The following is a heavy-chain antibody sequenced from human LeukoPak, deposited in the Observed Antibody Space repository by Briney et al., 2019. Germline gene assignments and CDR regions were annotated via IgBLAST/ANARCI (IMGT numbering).Heavy chain of an antibody. CDR1: GFTVSSNY. CDR2: IYSGGST. V-gene: IGHV3-53*01. Sequence: PGGSLRLSCAASGFTVSSNYMSWVRQAPGKGLEWVSVIYSGGSTYYADSVKGRFTISRDNSKNTLYLQMNSLRAEDTAVYYCARDYCSSTSCYYYYGMDVWGQGTTVTASS. J-gene: IGHJ6*02. CDR3: ARDYCSSTSCYYYYGMDV. D-gene: IGHD2-2*01.